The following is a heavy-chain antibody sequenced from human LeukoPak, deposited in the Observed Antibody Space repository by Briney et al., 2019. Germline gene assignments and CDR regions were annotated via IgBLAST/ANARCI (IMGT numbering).Heavy chain of an antibody. Sequence: GGPLRLSCAASGFTFSSYSMNWVRQAPGKGLEWVSYISSTSRHIYYADSVKGRFTISRDDGKNSLYLQMNSLRAEDTAVYYCVRDLDTVTTVFCGYRGQGTLATVS. CDR3: VRDLDTVTTVFCGY. V-gene: IGHV3-21*01. J-gene: IGHJ4*02. CDR1: GFTFSSYS. CDR2: ISSTSRHI. D-gene: IGHD4-11*01.